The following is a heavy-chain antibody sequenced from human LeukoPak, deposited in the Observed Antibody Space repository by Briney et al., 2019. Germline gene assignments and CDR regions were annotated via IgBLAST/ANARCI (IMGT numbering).Heavy chain of an antibody. CDR2: SNPTGSST. V-gene: IGHV1-46*01. Sequence: ASVKVSCKASGYTFTNYYMHWVRQAPGQGLEWMGLSNPTGSSTNYAQKFRGRVTMTRDTSTTTVYMELSSLRSEDTAVYYCAREESGGYFDYWGQGTLSPSPQ. D-gene: IGHD2-8*02. CDR1: GYTFTNYY. CDR3: AREESGGYFDY. J-gene: IGHJ4*02.